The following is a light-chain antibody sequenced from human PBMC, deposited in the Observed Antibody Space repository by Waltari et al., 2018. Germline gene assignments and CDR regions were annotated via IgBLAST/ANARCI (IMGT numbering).Light chain of an antibody. V-gene: IGLV2-14*01. CDR1: SSDVGGYEY. CDR3: SSYTSSNTFV. Sequence: QSALTQPASVSGSPGQSITISCTGTSSDVGGYEYVYWFQQHPGKAPKVMIYGVSNRPSGVSDRFSSSKSGVTASLTISGLQAEDEAEYYCSSYTSSNTFVFGTGTKVTVL. CDR2: GVS. J-gene: IGLJ1*01.